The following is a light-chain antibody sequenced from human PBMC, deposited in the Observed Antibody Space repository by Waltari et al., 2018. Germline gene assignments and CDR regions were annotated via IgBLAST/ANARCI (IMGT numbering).Light chain of an antibody. V-gene: IGLV4-69*01. CDR3: QTGGHGTWV. CDR2: VNSDGSH. J-gene: IGLJ3*02. CDR1: SGHSSNI. Sequence: QLVLTQSPSASASLGASVKLTCTLSSGHSSNIIAWLQQQPEKGPRYLMKVNSDGSHSKGDEIPDRFSGSSSGAERYLTISSVQSEDEADYYCQTGGHGTWVFGGGTTLTAL.